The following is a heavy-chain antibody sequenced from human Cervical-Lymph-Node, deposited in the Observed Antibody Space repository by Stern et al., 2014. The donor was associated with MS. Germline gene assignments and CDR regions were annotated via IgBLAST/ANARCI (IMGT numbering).Heavy chain of an antibody. D-gene: IGHD3-9*01. J-gene: IGHJ4*02. Sequence: QLVQSGAEVKKPGASVKVSCKASGYTFTNYYIHWVRQAPGQGLEWMGIINPSGGSTSYAQKFQGRVTMTRDTSTSTVYMELSSLRSEDTAVYYCAGAEDILTGYFSPAFDYWGQGTLVTVSS. CDR2: INPSGGST. V-gene: IGHV1-46*01. CDR3: AGAEDILTGYFSPAFDY. CDR1: GYTFTNYY.